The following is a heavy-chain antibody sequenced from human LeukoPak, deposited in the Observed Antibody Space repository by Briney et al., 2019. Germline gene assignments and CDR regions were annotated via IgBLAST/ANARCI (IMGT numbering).Heavy chain of an antibody. J-gene: IGHJ4*02. D-gene: IGHD3-10*01. CDR3: ARGKPSHYGSGVDY. V-gene: IGHV4-30-2*01. CDR1: GGSISSGGYS. Sequence: SETLSLTCAVSGGSISSGGYSWSWIRQPPGKGPEWIGYIYHSGSTYYNPSLKSRVTISVDRSKNQFSLKLSSVTAADTAVYYCARGKPSHYGSGVDYWGQGTLVTVSS. CDR2: IYHSGST.